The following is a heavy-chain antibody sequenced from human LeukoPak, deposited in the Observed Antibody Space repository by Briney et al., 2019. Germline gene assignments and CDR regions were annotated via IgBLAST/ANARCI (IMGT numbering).Heavy chain of an antibody. CDR1: GGSISSSSYY. Sequence: PSETLSLACTVSGGSISSSSYYWGWIRQPPGKGLEWIGSIYYSGSTYYNPSLKGRVTISVDTSKNQFSLKLSSVTAADTAVYYCAREYSSSNNWFDPWGQGTLVTVSS. J-gene: IGHJ5*02. CDR2: IYYSGST. CDR3: AREYSSSNNWFDP. V-gene: IGHV4-39*07. D-gene: IGHD6-6*01.